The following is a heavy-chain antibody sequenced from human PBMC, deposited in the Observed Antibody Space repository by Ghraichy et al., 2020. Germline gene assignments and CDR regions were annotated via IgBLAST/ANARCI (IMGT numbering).Heavy chain of an antibody. Sequence: GSLTLSCTVSGYSISSGYYWGWIRQPPGKGLEWIGSIYHSGSTYYNPSLKSRVTISVDTSKNQFSLKLSSVTAADTAVYYCARDGVDSGLRSAYYYGMDVWGQGTTVTVSS. D-gene: IGHD5-12*01. CDR1: GYSISSGYY. J-gene: IGHJ6*02. V-gene: IGHV4-38-2*02. CDR3: ARDGVDSGLRSAYYYGMDV. CDR2: IYHSGST.